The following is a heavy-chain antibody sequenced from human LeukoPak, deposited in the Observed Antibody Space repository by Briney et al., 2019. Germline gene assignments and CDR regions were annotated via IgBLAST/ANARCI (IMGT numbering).Heavy chain of an antibody. J-gene: IGHJ4*02. CDR2: IYTSEST. Sequence: SETLSLTSTVAGGSISSYYGSWIQLPAGKELKLIGGIYTSESTNYNPSLRSRVTISVDKSKNQFSLKLSSVTAADTAVYYCAREGLIAVAGKTLGAYFDYWGQGTLVTVSS. CDR1: GGSISSYY. V-gene: IGHV4-4*07. CDR3: AREGLIAVAGKTLGAYFDY. D-gene: IGHD6-19*01.